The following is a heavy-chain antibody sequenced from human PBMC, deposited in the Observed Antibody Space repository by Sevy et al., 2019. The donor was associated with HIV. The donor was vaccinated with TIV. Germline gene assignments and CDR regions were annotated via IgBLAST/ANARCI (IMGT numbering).Heavy chain of an antibody. J-gene: IGHJ3*02. V-gene: IGHV3-48*02. D-gene: IGHD6-19*01. CDR1: GFTFSSYS. Sequence: GGSLRLSCAPSGFTFSSYSMNWVRQAPGKGLEWVSYISSSSSTIYYADSVKGRFTISRDNAKNSLYLQMNSLRDEDTAVYYCARGLKRGGRYAFDIWGQGTMVTVSS. CDR2: ISSSSSTI. CDR3: ARGLKRGGRYAFDI.